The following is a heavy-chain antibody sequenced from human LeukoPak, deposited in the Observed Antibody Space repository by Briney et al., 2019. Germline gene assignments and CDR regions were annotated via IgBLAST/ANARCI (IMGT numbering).Heavy chain of an antibody. D-gene: IGHD3-22*01. Sequence: GGSLRLSCAASGFTFSSYAMSWVRQAPGKGLEWVSAISGSGGSTYYADSVKGRFTISRDNSKNTLFLQMNSLRAEDSAVYYCASSWYDSLGYLPPEYWGQGTLITVSS. J-gene: IGHJ4*02. CDR3: ASSWYDSLGYLPPEY. CDR2: ISGSGGST. CDR1: GFTFSSYA. V-gene: IGHV3-23*01.